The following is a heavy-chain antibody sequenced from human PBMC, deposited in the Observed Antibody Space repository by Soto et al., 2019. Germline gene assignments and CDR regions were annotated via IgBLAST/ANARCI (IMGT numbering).Heavy chain of an antibody. V-gene: IGHV1-2*02. J-gene: IGHJ4*02. Sequence: GASVKVSCKASGYTFTGYYMHWVRQAPGQGLEWVGWINPNSGGTNYAQKFQGRVTMTRDTSISTAYMELSRLRSDDTAVYYCARDTLSTVTLPHWGQGTLVTVSS. CDR2: INPNSGGT. CDR3: ARDTLSTVTLPH. CDR1: GYTFTGYY. D-gene: IGHD4-17*01.